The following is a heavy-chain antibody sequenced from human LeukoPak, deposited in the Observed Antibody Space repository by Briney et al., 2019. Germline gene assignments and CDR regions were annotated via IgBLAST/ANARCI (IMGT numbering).Heavy chain of an antibody. J-gene: IGHJ4*02. CDR3: ARDGGSYLQPADY. CDR2: ISSDGNI. D-gene: IGHD1-26*01. CDR1: GFTLDTYA. Sequence: GGSLRLSCAASGFTLDTYAMSWIRQAPGKGLEWVSAISSDGNIYYADSVMGRFTISRDKSKNTLYLQMNSLRAEDTAVFHCARDGGSYLQPADYWGQGTLVTVSS. V-gene: IGHV3-23*01.